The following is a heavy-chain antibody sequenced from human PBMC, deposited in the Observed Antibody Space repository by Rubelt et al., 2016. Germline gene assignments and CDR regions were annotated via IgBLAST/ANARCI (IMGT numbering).Heavy chain of an antibody. Sequence: QVQLVQSGAEVKKPGASVKVSCKASGYTFTSYDINWVRQATGQGLEWMGWMNPNSGNTGYAQKFQGRVTMTRNTSISTAYMELSSRGSEATAVYYCARLSITIFGVVVYYYGMDVWGQGTTVTVSS. V-gene: IGHV1-8*01. J-gene: IGHJ6*02. CDR1: GYTFTSYD. CDR2: MNPNSGNT. CDR3: ARLSITIFGVVVYYYGMDV. D-gene: IGHD3-3*01.